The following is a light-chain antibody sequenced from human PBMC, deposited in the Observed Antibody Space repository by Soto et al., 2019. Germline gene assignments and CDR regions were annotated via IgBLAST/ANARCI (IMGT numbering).Light chain of an antibody. J-gene: IGKJ3*01. Sequence: EIVMTQSPATLSVSPGERATLSCRASQSISSDLAWYQQKPGQAPRLLIYGASARATGLPGRFSGGGSGTEFTLTISSLQSEDFAIYCCLQYNQWPPMFTFGPGTKVDIK. V-gene: IGKV3-15*01. CDR3: LQYNQWPPMFT. CDR2: GAS. CDR1: QSISSD.